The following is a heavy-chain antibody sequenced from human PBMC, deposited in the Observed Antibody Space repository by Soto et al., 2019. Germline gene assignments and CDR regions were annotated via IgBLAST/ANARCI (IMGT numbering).Heavy chain of an antibody. Sequence: EVQLVESGGGLVQPGRSLRLSCAASGFTFDDYAMHWVRQAPGKGLEWVSGISWNSGSIGYADSVKGRFTISRDNAKNSLYLQMNSLRAEDTALYYCAKDGGEAAAHPFDYWGQGTLVTVSS. V-gene: IGHV3-9*01. CDR2: ISWNSGSI. J-gene: IGHJ4*02. D-gene: IGHD6-13*01. CDR3: AKDGGEAAAHPFDY. CDR1: GFTFDDYA.